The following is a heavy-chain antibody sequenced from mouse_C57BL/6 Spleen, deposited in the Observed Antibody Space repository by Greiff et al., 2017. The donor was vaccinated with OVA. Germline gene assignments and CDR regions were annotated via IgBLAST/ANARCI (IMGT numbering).Heavy chain of an antibody. CDR3: ARGGLGRQSYWYIDV. CDR1: GYAFSSYW. Sequence: QVQLQQSGAELVKPGASVKISCKASGYAFSSYWMNWVKQRPGQGLEWIGQIYPGDGDTNYNGKFKGKATLTADKSSSTAYMQLSSLTSEDSAVYFCARGGLGRQSYWYIDVWGTGTTVTVSS. D-gene: IGHD4-1*01. CDR2: IYPGDGDT. J-gene: IGHJ1*03. V-gene: IGHV1-80*01.